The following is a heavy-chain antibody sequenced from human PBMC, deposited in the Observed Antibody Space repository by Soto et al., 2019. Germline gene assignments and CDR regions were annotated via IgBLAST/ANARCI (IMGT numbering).Heavy chain of an antibody. Sequence: SVKVSCKASGYTFTSYDINWVRQATGQGLEWMGWMNPNSGNTGYAQKFQGRVTMTRNTSISTAYMELSSLRSEDTAVYYCARADIVVVPAANYYYYMDVWGKGTMVTVSS. CDR3: ARADIVVVPAANYYYYMDV. V-gene: IGHV1-8*01. J-gene: IGHJ6*03. D-gene: IGHD2-2*01. CDR1: GYTFTSYD. CDR2: MNPNSGNT.